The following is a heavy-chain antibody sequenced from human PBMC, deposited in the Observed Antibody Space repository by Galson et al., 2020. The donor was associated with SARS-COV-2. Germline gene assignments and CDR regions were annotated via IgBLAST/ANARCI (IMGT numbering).Heavy chain of an antibody. CDR1: GFMFNTFG. V-gene: IGHV3-33*05. CDR3: ARDRYCSVTTCYNWFDP. D-gene: IGHD2-2*01. CDR2: ISFDGNND. J-gene: IGHJ5*02. Sequence: GESLKISCEASGFMFNTFGMQWVRQAPGKGLEWVAFISFDGNNDYYVDSVKGRFTVSRDNSQNTLYLQMNSLRVEDTAVYYCARDRYCSVTTCYNWFDPWGQGTLVTVSS.